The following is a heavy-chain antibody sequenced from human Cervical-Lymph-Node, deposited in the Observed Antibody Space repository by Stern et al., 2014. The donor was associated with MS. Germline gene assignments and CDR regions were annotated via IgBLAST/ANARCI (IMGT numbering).Heavy chain of an antibody. V-gene: IGHV4-31*03. Sequence: QLQLQESGPRLVKPSQTLSLTCTVSSGSINSGAYYWTWIRQHPGKGLEWIGYIFHNGITSYNPSLKSRADISRDTSKNQFSLTLTSVTAADTAVYYCARDYGGNSGALDYWGQGTLVTVSS. J-gene: IGHJ4*02. CDR1: SGSINSGAYY. CDR3: ARDYGGNSGALDY. CDR2: IFHNGIT. D-gene: IGHD4-23*01.